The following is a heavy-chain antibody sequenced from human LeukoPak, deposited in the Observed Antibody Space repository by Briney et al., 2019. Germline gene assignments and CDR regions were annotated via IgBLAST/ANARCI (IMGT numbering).Heavy chain of an antibody. J-gene: IGHJ4*02. V-gene: IGHV4-34*01. CDR2: INHSGST. D-gene: IGHD3-22*01. Sequence: SETLSLTCAVYGGSFSGYYWSWIRQPPGKGLEWIGEINHSGSTNYSPSLKSRVTISVDTSKNQFSLKLSSVTAADTAVYYCARRDYYDSSGYYGFDYWGQGTLVTVSS. CDR3: ARRDYYDSSGYYGFDY. CDR1: GGSFSGYY.